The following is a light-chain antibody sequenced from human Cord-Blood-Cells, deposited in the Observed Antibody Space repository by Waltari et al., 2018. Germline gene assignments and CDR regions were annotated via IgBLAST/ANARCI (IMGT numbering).Light chain of an antibody. CDR3: CSYAGSYTYV. CDR1: SSDVGGYNY. Sequence: QSALTQPRSVSGSPGQSVNISCTGTSSDVGGYNYVSWYQQHPGKAPKLMIYDVSKRPSGVPNRFSGSKSGNTASLTISCLQAEDEADYYCCSYAGSYTYVFGTGTKVTVL. V-gene: IGLV2-11*01. J-gene: IGLJ1*01. CDR2: DVS.